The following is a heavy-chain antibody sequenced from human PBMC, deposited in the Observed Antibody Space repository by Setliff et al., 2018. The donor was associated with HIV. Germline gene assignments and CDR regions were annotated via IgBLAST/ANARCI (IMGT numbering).Heavy chain of an antibody. Sequence: PGGSLRLSCAGSGFTFSNAWMSWIRQAPGKGLEWVARLKSNAEGGTADYAAPVRRRFTISRDDSKNTLYLLMNSLKVEDTAVYYCARKGGYYYVAYYYGMDVWGQGTTVTVSS. CDR3: ARKGGYYYVAYYYGMDV. CDR1: GFTFSNAW. J-gene: IGHJ6*02. D-gene: IGHD3-10*02. CDR2: LKSNAEGGTA. V-gene: IGHV3-15*01.